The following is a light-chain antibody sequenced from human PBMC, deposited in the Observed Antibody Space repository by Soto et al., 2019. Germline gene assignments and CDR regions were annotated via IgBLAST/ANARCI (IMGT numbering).Light chain of an antibody. Sequence: EIVMTQSPATLSVSPGERATLSCRASQIISNNLAWYQQTPGQAPRLLIYGASTRATGIPARFSGSGSGTEFTLTISSLQSEDFAVYYCQQYNNWPPYTFGQGTKLEIK. CDR2: GAS. CDR3: QQYNNWPPYT. V-gene: IGKV3-15*01. CDR1: QIISNN. J-gene: IGKJ2*01.